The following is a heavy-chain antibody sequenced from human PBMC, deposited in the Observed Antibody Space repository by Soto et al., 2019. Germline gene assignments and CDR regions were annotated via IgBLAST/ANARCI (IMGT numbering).Heavy chain of an antibody. V-gene: IGHV4-59*01. J-gene: IGHJ6*03. CDR3: ARRAIFGGHYYMDV. CDR1: GGSISSYY. D-gene: IGHD3-3*01. CDR2: IYYSGST. Sequence: TSETLSLTCTVSGGSISSYYWSWIRQPPGKGLEWIGYIYYSGSTNYNPSLKSRVTISVDTSKNQFSLKLSSVTAADTAVYYCARRAIFGGHYYMDVWGKGTTVTVSS.